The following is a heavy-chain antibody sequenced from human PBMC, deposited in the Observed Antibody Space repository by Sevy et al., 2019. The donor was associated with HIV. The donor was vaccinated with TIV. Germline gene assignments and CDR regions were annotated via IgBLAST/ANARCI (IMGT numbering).Heavy chain of an antibody. CDR3: ARARYPAAFDI. J-gene: IGHJ3*02. D-gene: IGHD1-20*01. CDR2: ISSSSYI. Sequence: GGSLRLSCAASGFTFSSYSMNWVRQAPGKGLEWVSSISSSSYIYYADSVKGRFTISRDNAKNSLYLQMNSLRAEDTAVYYCARARYPAAFDIWGQGTMVTVSS. V-gene: IGHV3-21*01. CDR1: GFTFSSYS.